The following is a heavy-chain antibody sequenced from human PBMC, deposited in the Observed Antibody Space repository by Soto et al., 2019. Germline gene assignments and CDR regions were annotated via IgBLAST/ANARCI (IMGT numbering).Heavy chain of an antibody. J-gene: IGHJ5*02. CDR3: ARLPFPWGWFDP. CDR2: ISGSGRTI. D-gene: IGHD3-16*01. V-gene: IGHV3-11*01. CDR1: GIVFSDY. Sequence: QVQLVESGGGLVKPGGSLRLSCAASGIVFSDYMSWVRQAPGKGLEWLSYISGSGRTIYSADSVKGRFTISRDNATNSLYLQMNNVRREDTAVYYCARLPFPWGWFDPWGQGTLVTVSS.